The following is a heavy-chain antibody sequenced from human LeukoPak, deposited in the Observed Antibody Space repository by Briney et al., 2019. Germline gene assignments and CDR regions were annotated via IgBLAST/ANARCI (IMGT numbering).Heavy chain of an antibody. CDR1: GGSISSYY. V-gene: IGHV4-4*07. CDR3: ARDFGYGRLRAYGMDV. Sequence: PSETLSLTCTVSGGSISSYYWSWIRQPAGKGLEWIGRIYTGGSTNYNPSLKSRVTMSVDTSKNQFSPKLRSVTAADTAVYYCARDFGYGRLRAYGMDVWGQGTTVTVSS. J-gene: IGHJ6*02. CDR2: IYTGGST. D-gene: IGHD5-12*01.